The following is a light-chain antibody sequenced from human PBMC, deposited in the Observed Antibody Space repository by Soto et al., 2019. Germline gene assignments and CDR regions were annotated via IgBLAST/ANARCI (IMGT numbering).Light chain of an antibody. CDR1: QSVSSSY. CDR2: GAS. CDR3: QQYGSSPIT. V-gene: IGKV3-20*01. J-gene: IGKJ5*01. Sequence: EIVLTQSPGTLSLSPGERATLSCRASQSVSSSYLAWYQQKPGQAPRLLIYGASSRATGIPDRFSGSGSGTAFTLTISRREPEDFAVYYWQQYGSSPITFGQGTRLEIK.